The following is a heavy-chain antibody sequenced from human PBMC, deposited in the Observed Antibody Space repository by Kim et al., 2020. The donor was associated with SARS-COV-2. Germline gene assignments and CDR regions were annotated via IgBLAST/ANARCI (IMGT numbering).Heavy chain of an antibody. CDR2: LYAAGSA. CDR3: ARVNS. CDR1: GFTVSSYY. V-gene: IGHV3-66*01. J-gene: IGHJ5*02. Sequence: GGSLRLSCAASGFTVSSYYMTWVRQAPGPGLEWVSILYAAGSAYYADSVKGRFTISRDNSKNTLYLQMNSLRAEDTAVYYCARVNSWGQGTLVTVSS.